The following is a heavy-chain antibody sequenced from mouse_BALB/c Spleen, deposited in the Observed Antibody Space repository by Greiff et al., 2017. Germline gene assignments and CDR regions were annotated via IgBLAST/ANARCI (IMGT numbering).Heavy chain of an antibody. Sequence: EVKLMESGGGLVKPGGSLKLSCAASGFTFSSYAMSWVRQTPEKRLEWVASISSGGSTHYPDSVKGRFTISRDNARNILYLQMSSLRSEDTAMYYCARSSITTVVAPFAYWGQGTLVTVSA. V-gene: IGHV5-6-5*01. D-gene: IGHD1-1*01. CDR2: ISSGGST. J-gene: IGHJ3*01. CDR1: GFTFSSYA. CDR3: ARSSITTVVAPFAY.